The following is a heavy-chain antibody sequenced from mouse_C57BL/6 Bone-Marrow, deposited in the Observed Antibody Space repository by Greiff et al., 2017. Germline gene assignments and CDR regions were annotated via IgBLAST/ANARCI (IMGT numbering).Heavy chain of an antibody. J-gene: IGHJ4*01. V-gene: IGHV5-6*01. CDR1: GFTFSSYG. D-gene: IGHD1-1*01. Sequence: EVQMGEAGGGGGKGGGSLKLSCAASGFTFSSYGMSWVRQTPDKRLEWVATISSGGSYTYYPDSVKGRFTISRDNAKNTLYLQMSSLKSEDTAMYYCARRGTTVVARAMDYWGQGTSVTVSS. CDR3: ARRGTTVVARAMDY. CDR2: ISSGGSYT.